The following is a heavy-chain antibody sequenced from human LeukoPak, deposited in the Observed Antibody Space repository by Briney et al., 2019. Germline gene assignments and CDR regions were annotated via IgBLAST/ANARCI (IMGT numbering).Heavy chain of an antibody. J-gene: IGHJ2*01. CDR3: ARWNYFDNSGYYSDWYFDL. Sequence: SETLSLTCSVSGGSISSYYWSWIRQPTGKGLEWIGYIHYTGSTNYNPSLKSRVTMSLDTSKNQFSMELMSVTAADTAVYYCARWNYFDNSGYYSDWYFDLWGRGTLVTVS. D-gene: IGHD3-22*01. CDR2: IHYTGST. CDR1: GGSISSYY. V-gene: IGHV4-59*08.